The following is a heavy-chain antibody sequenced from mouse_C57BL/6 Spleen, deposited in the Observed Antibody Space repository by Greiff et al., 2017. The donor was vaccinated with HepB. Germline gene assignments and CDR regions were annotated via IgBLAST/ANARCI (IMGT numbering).Heavy chain of an antibody. CDR2: IDPSDSYT. J-gene: IGHJ4*01. CDR1: GYTFTSYW. V-gene: IGHV1-69*01. CDR3: ARGGSEASDY. Sequence: QVHVKQPGAELVMPGASVKLSCKASGYTFTSYWMHWVKQRPGQGLEWIGEIDPSDSYTNYNQKFKGKSTLTVDKSSSTAYMQLSSLTSEDSAVYYCARGGSEASDYWGQGTSVTVSS. D-gene: IGHD6-1*01.